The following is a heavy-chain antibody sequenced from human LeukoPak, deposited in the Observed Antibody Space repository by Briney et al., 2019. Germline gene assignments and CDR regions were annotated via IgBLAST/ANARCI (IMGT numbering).Heavy chain of an antibody. CDR2: INPNSGGA. J-gene: IGHJ5*02. CDR3: ATSASSYGSGSYSDWFDP. D-gene: IGHD3-10*01. V-gene: IGHV1-2*02. Sequence: GASVKVSCKASGYTFTSYGISWVRQAPGQGLEWMGWINPNSGGANYAQKFQGRVTMTRDTSISTAYMELSRLRSDDTAVYYCATSASSYGSGSYSDWFDPWGQGTLVTVSS. CDR1: GYTFTSYG.